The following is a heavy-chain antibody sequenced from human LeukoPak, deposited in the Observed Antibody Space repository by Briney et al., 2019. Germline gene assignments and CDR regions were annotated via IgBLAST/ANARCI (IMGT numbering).Heavy chain of an antibody. D-gene: IGHD6-13*01. CDR3: ARRRVSSGTSSLDY. V-gene: IGHV4-39*01. Sequence: SETLSLTCTVSGGSISSSSYYWGWIRQPPGKGLEWIGSIYYSGSTSYNPSLKSRVTISVDTSKNQFSLKLSSVTAADTAVYYCARRRVSSGTSSLDYWGQGTLVTVSS. CDR2: IYYSGST. J-gene: IGHJ4*02. CDR1: GGSISSSSYY.